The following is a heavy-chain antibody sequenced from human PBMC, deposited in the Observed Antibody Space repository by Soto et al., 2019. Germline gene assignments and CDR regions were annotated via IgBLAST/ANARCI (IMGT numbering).Heavy chain of an antibody. CDR2: IIPIIGII. J-gene: IGHJ5*02. V-gene: IGHV1-69*08. CDR1: GGTFSTYT. Sequence: QVQLVQSGAEVKKPGSSVKVSCKASGGTFSTYTITWVRQAPGQGLEWMGRIIPIIGIINYAQKFQGRVTISADKFTGTDYTELTGLRSDDTAVYYCAGDPDSHYNDSHASSYPWGQGTLVTVSS. D-gene: IGHD4-4*01. CDR3: AGDPDSHYNDSHASSYP.